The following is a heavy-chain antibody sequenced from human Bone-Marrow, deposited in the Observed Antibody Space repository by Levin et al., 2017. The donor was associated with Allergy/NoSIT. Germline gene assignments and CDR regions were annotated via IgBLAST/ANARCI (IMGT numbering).Heavy chain of an antibody. CDR3: ARGGILTGYHYYFDC. J-gene: IGHJ4*02. D-gene: IGHD3-9*01. V-gene: IGHV1-46*01. Sequence: ASVKVSCKASGYSFTSYYMHWVRQAPGQGLEWMGVINPSGGSTTYAQKFQGRITMTRDTSTSTVYMELSSLRSDDTAVYYCARGGILTGYHYYFDCWGQGALVTDSS. CDR1: GYSFTSYY. CDR2: INPSGGST.